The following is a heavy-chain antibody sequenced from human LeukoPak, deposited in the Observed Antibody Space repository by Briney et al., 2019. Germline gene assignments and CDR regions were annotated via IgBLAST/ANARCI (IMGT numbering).Heavy chain of an antibody. J-gene: IGHJ4*02. V-gene: IGHV4-59*01. CDR3: ARSDYDSSGADY. Sequence: PSETLSLTCTVSGASISNYFWSWFRQPPGKGLEWIGYIYYSGSTNYNPSLKSRVTISVDTSENQLSLKLSSVTAADTAVYYCARSDYDSSGADYWGQGTLVTVSS. CDR1: GASISNYF. CDR2: IYYSGST. D-gene: IGHD3-22*01.